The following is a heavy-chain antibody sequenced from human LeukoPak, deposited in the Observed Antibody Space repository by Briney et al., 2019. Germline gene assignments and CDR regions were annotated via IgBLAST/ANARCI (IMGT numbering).Heavy chain of an antibody. J-gene: IGHJ5*02. CDR1: GGSFSGHY. V-gene: IGHV4-34*01. Sequence: SSETLSLTCAVYGGSFSGHYWSWIRQPPGKGLEWIGEINHSGSTNYNPSLKSRVTISVDTSKNQFSLKLSSVTAADTAVYYCARKRGPLDPWGQGTLVTVSS. CDR3: ARKRGPLDP. CDR2: INHSGST.